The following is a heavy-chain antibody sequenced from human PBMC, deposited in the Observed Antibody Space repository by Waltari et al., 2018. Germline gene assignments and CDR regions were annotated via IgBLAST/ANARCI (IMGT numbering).Heavy chain of an antibody. D-gene: IGHD3-22*01. CDR2: SSSSSSYK. V-gene: IGHV3-21*02. CDR3: ARSLVYDTSGDEAFDI. CDR1: GFTFSDYS. J-gene: IGHJ3*02. Sequence: EVQLVESGGGLVKPGGSLRLSCAASGFTFSDYSMNWVRLAPGKGLEWVSLSSSSSSYKYYADSVKGRFTISRDNAKNSLYLQMNSLRAEDTAVYYCARSLVYDTSGDEAFDIWGQGTMVTVSS.